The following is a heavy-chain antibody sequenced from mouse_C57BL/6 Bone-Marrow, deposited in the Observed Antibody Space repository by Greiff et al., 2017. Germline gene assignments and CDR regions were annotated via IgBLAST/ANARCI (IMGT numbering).Heavy chain of an antibody. J-gene: IGHJ1*03. V-gene: IGHV1-15*01. CDR3: TRENYGNPWYFDV. Sequence: VQLQQSGAELVRPGASVTLSCKASGYTFTDYEMHWVKQTPVHGLEWIGAIDPETGGTAYNQKFKGKAILTADKSSSTAYMELRSLTSEDSAVDYCTRENYGNPWYFDVWGTGTTVTVSS. CDR1: GYTFTDYE. D-gene: IGHD2-1*01. CDR2: IDPETGGT.